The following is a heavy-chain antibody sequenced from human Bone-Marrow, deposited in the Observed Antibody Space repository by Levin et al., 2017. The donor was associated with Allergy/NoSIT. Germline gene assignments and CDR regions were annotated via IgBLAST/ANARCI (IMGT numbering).Heavy chain of an antibody. CDR2: IKQDGSEK. CDR1: RFTFSNYW. CDR3: ASGIIKGPTTLERAVGD. J-gene: IGHJ4*02. Sequence: GGSLRLSCAASRFTFSNYWMSWVRQAPGKGLEWVANIKQDGSEKYYVDSVKGRFTISRDNAKNSLYLQMNSLRAEDTAVYYCASGIIKGPTTLERAVGDWGQGTLVTVSS. D-gene: IGHD4-11*01. V-gene: IGHV3-7*03.